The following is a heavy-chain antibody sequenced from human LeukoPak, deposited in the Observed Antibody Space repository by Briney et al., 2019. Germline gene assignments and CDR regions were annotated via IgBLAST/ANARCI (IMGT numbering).Heavy chain of an antibody. CDR1: GFTFSSYA. CDR2: ISYDGSNK. CDR3: ARAGYYDTPSAFDI. Sequence: GRPLRLSCAASGFTFSSYAMHWVRQAPGKGLEWVAVISYDGSNKYYADSVKGRLTISRDNSKNTLYLQMNSLRAEDTAVYYCARAGYYDTPSAFDIWGQGTMVTVSS. V-gene: IGHV3-30*04. J-gene: IGHJ3*02. D-gene: IGHD3-22*01.